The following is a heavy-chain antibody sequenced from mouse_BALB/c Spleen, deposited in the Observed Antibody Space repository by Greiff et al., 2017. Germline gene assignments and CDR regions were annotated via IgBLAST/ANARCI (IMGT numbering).Heavy chain of an antibody. D-gene: IGHD2-10*01. V-gene: IGHV1-69*01. J-gene: IGHJ4*01. CDR1: GYTFTSYW. CDR2: IYPSDSYT. CDR3: TRAAYYGNYEGAMEY. Sequence: VQLQQPGAELVMPGASVKMSCKASGYTFTSYWINWVKQRPGQGLEWIGNIYPSDSYTNYSQKFKDKATLTVDKSSSTAYMQLSSPTSEDSAVYYCTRAAYYGNYEGAMEYWGQGTSVTVSS.